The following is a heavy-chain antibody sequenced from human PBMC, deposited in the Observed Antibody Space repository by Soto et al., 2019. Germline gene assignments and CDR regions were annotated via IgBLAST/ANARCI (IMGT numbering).Heavy chain of an antibody. J-gene: IGHJ4*02. CDR2: IDPDSGDT. CDR3: ARGPLE. Sequence: ASVKVSCKASGYTFTGYYLHWVRQAPGQGPEWVGKIDPDSGDTDQSQKFQGRVTLTRDTAIDTAYMELTRLTLDDADIYYCARGPLEWGQGTRVTLSS. V-gene: IGHV1-2*02. CDR1: GYTFTGYY.